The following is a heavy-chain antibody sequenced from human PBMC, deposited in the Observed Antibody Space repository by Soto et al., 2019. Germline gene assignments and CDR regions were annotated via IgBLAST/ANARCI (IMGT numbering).Heavy chain of an antibody. CDR1: GSTFSNYS. V-gene: IGHV3-23*01. Sequence: GGSLRLSCAASGSTFSNYSTGWVRLPPGKGLEWVSHITAGGTTYYADSVKGRFAISRTSSRNTPDRRRDTLGPEDRPFFYCAKCIQMYWNYDVFDIWGQGTMVTVSS. CDR3: AKCIQMYWNYDVFDI. D-gene: IGHD1-7*01. J-gene: IGHJ3*02. CDR2: ITAGGTT.